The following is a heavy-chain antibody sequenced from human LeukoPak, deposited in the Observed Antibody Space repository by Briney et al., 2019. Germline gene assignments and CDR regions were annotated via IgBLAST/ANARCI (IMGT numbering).Heavy chain of an antibody. CDR2: IYYSGST. CDR1: GGSISSYY. D-gene: IGHD3-3*01. V-gene: IGHV4-59*08. J-gene: IGHJ4*02. CDR3: AGTVGGHTFDY. Sequence: SETLSLTCTVSGGSISSYYWSWIRQPPGKGLEWIGYIYYSGSTNYNPSLKSRVTISVDTSKNQFSLKLSSVTAADTAVYYCAGTVGGHTFDYWGQGTLVTVSS.